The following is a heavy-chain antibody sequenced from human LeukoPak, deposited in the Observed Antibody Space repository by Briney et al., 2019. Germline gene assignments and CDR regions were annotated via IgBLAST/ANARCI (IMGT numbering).Heavy chain of an antibody. CDR3: AKDHTTSNDYVWGSTH. CDR2: IYYSGST. J-gene: IGHJ4*02. CDR1: GGSVSSGSYY. D-gene: IGHD3-16*01. V-gene: IGHV4-39*07. Sequence: SETLSLTCTVSGGSVSSGSYYWGWIRQPPGKGLEWIGNIYYSGSTYYNPSLKSRVTISVETSKNQFSLKLSSVTAADTAVYYCAKDHTTSNDYVWGSTHWGQGTLVTVSS.